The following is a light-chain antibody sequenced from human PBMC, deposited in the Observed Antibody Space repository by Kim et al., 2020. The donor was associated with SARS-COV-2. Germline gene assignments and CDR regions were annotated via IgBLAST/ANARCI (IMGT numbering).Light chain of an antibody. CDR2: DAS. J-gene: IGKJ5*01. CDR1: QSVSTY. Sequence: EIVLTQSPATLSLSPGERVTLSCRASQSVSTYLAWFQQKPGQAPRLLIYDASNRATGIPARFSGSGSGTDFTLTISSLEPEDVAVYYCQQRGNWPRVTFGQGTRLEIK. V-gene: IGKV3-11*01. CDR3: QQRGNWPRVT.